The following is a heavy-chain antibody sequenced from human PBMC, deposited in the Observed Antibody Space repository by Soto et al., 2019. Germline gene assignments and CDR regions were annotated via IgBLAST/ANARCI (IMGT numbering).Heavy chain of an antibody. CDR3: GRERLARVWIPGIDS. D-gene: IGHD5-18*01. CDR1: GFTFSDYG. CDR2: MWYDGSNE. J-gene: IGHJ4*02. V-gene: IGHV3-33*01. Sequence: QVQLVESGGGVVQPGRSLRLSCVMSGFTFSDYGMHWVRQAPGKGLEWVAVMWYDGSNEFYADSVKGRFTISRDNSKNALYLQMNSLRTDDTAVYYCGRERLARVWIPGIDSWGQGILVTVSS.